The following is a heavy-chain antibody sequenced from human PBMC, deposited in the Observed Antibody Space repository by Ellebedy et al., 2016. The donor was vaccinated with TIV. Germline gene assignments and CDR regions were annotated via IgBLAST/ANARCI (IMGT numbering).Heavy chain of an antibody. D-gene: IGHD4-17*01. CDR2: IGSRINKI. V-gene: IGHV3-48*02. CDR1: GFTFSSYS. Sequence: GESLKISCGASGFTFSSYSMNWVRQAPGKGLEWVAYIGSRINKIYYADSVKGRFTISRDNAKNSLYLQMNSLRDEDTAVYYCARGGGERLRYAFDLWGQGTMVTVSS. CDR3: ARGGGERLRYAFDL. J-gene: IGHJ3*01.